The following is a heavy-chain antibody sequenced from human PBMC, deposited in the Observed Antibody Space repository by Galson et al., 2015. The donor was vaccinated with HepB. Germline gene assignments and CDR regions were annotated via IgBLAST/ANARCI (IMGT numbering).Heavy chain of an antibody. D-gene: IGHD3-10*01. V-gene: IGHV1-69*13. CDR1: GGTFSSYA. J-gene: IGHJ4*02. Sequence: SVKVSCKASGGTFSSYAISWVRQAPGQGLEWMGGIIPIFGTANYAQKFQGRVTITADESTSTAYMELSSLRAEDTAVYYCARGRITMVRGAFGYWGQGALVTVSS. CDR2: IIPIFGTA. CDR3: ARGRITMVRGAFGY.